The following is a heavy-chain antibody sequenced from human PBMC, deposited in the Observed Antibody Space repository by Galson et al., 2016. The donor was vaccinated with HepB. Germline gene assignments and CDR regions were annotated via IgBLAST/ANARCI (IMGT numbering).Heavy chain of an antibody. CDR3: ASGWAIAS. J-gene: IGHJ4*02. CDR2: TYYRSEWLN. D-gene: IGHD1-26*01. V-gene: IGHV6-1*01. Sequence: CAISGDSVSSNSAAWNWIRQSPSRGLEWLGRTYYRSEWLNDYAAPVRGRITISPDTSRNHFSLQLHSVTPDDTAVYYCASGWAIASWGQGTLVTVSS. CDR1: GDSVSSNSAA.